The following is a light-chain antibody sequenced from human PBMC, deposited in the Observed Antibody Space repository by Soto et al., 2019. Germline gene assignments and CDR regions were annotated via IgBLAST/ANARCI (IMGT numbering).Light chain of an antibody. CDR2: TAS. V-gene: IGKV1D-12*01. CDR1: QGVSTW. J-gene: IGKJ4*01. Sequence: DIPMTQSPSSVSASVGDRVTITCRASQGVSTWLAWYQQKPGKAPNLLIYTASSLQSGVPSRFRGSGSGTDFTLTISSLQTEDFATYYCQQTTTFPLTFGGGTKVEI. CDR3: QQTTTFPLT.